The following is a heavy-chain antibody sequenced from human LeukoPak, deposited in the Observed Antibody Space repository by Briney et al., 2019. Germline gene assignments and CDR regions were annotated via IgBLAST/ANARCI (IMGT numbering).Heavy chain of an antibody. CDR3: ARRRYGSGTRVFNYYYYMDV. Sequence: GSLRLSCAASGFTFSSYWMSWVRQPPGKGLEWIGEINHSGSTNYNPSLKSRVTISVDTSKNQFSLKLSSVTAADTAVYYCARRRYGSGTRVFNYYYYMDVWGKGTTVTVSS. CDR1: GFTFSSYW. V-gene: IGHV4-34*01. D-gene: IGHD3-10*01. J-gene: IGHJ6*03. CDR2: INHSGST.